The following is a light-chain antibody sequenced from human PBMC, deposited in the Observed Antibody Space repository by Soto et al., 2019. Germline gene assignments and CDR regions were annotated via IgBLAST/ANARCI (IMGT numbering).Light chain of an antibody. CDR2: SVS. J-gene: IGLJ1*01. CDR3: ISYTVSRSYV. CDR1: SSDIGAYNH. V-gene: IGLV2-14*01. Sequence: QSALTQPASVSGSPGQSITISCSGSSSDIGAYNHVAWFQQFPGKTPKLVIYSVSDRPSGVSYRFSGFKSGNTASLTISGLQADDEADYYCISYTVSRSYVFGTGTKLTVL.